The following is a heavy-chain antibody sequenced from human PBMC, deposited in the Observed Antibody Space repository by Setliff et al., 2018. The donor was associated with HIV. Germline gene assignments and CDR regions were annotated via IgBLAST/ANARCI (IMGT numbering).Heavy chain of an antibody. Sequence: SSETLSLTCAVYGGSFSGYYWSWLRQPPGKGLEWSGEINHSGSTNYNPSLKSRVTISVDRPKNQFSLKLTSVTAADTAVYYCARGRLYGVVDYWGQGTLVTVSS. V-gene: IGHV4-34*01. J-gene: IGHJ4*02. CDR1: GGSFSGYY. D-gene: IGHD3-10*01. CDR3: ARGRLYGVVDY. CDR2: INHSGST.